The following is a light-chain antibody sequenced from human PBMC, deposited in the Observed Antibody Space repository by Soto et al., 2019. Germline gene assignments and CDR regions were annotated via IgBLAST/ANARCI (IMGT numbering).Light chain of an antibody. V-gene: IGKV1-5*03. CDR2: KTS. Sequence: IQMTQSPSTVSASVGDRVSNTCRASQSINSWLAWYQQKPGKAPKLLIYKTSTLESGVPSRFSGSGSGTEFTLTISSLQPDDFATYYCQQYHTYSPWTFGQGTKVEIK. CDR1: QSINSW. CDR3: QQYHTYSPWT. J-gene: IGKJ1*01.